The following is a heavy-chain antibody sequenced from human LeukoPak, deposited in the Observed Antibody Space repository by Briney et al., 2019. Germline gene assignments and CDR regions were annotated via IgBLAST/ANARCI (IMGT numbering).Heavy chain of an antibody. V-gene: IGHV3-66*01. Sequence: PGGSLRLSCAASGFTVSSNYMGWVRQAPGKGLEWVSVIYSGGSTYYADSVKGRFTISRDNSKNTLYLQMNSLRAEDTAVYYSARVSIFGELYYYYGMDVWGQGTTVTVSS. CDR2: IYSGGST. J-gene: IGHJ6*02. CDR3: ARVSIFGELYYYYGMDV. D-gene: IGHD3-3*01. CDR1: GFTVSSNY.